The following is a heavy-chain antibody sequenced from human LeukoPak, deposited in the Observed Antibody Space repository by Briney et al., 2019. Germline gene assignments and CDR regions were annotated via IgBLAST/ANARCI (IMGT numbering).Heavy chain of an antibody. CDR2: IYYSGST. D-gene: IGHD3-3*01. V-gene: IGHV4-39*01. Sequence: SETLSLTCTVSGGSISSSSYYWGWIRQPPGKGLEWIGSIYYSGSTYYNPPLKSRVTISVDTSKNQFSLKLSSVTAADTAVYHCARVGITIFGVVPNWFDPWGQGTLVTVSS. J-gene: IGHJ5*02. CDR1: GGSISSSSYY. CDR3: ARVGITIFGVVPNWFDP.